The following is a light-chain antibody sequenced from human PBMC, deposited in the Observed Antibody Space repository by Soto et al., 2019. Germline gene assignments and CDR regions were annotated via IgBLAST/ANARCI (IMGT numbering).Light chain of an antibody. Sequence: EIVLTQSTGTLSLSPGERATLSCRASQSVSSSYLAWYQQKPGQAPRLLIYGTFSRATGIPDIFSGSASGTDFALTISSPETEDFELYYCQDYGSSPGTFGQVTKVEIQ. J-gene: IGKJ1*01. CDR1: QSVSSSY. CDR3: QDYGSSPGT. CDR2: GTF. V-gene: IGKV3-20*01.